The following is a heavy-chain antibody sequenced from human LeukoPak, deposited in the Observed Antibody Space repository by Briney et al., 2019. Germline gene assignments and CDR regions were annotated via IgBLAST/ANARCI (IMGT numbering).Heavy chain of an antibody. CDR2: IYYSGKT. CDR3: ARRALGKDWFDP. D-gene: IGHD1-26*01. V-gene: IGHV4-39*01. J-gene: IGHJ5*02. CDR1: GDSISSSNYY. Sequence: SETLSLTCTVSGDSISSSNYYWRWIRQPPGKGLEWIAIIYYSGKTYYNPSLKSRVSISVDTSNNQFSLKLSSVSAADTAVYYCARRALGKDWFDPWGQGTLVTVSS.